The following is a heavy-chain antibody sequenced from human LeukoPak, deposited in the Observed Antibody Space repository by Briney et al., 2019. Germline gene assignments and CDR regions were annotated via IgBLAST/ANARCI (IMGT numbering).Heavy chain of an antibody. CDR2: IYPRDGST. V-gene: IGHV1-46*01. Sequence: ASVKVSCKASGYSFTSNYIHWVRQAPGQGLEWMGMIYPRDGSTSYAQKFQGRVTVTRDTSTSTVHMELSSLRSEDTAVYYCARDQEAFDYWGQGTLVTVSS. CDR1: GYSFTSNY. CDR3: ARDQEAFDY. J-gene: IGHJ4*02.